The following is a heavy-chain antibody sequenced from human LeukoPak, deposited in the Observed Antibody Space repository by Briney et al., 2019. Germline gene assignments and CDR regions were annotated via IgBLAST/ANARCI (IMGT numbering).Heavy chain of an antibody. J-gene: IGHJ6*02. CDR1: GFTFSSYA. V-gene: IGHV3-30-3*01. Sequence: SGGSLRLSCAASGFTFSSYAMHWVRQAPGKGLEWVAVISYDGSNKYYADSVKGRFTISRDNSKNTLYLQMNSLRAEDTAVYYCARDSSGYSYYYYGMDVWGQGTTVTVSS. CDR2: ISYDGSNK. D-gene: IGHD3-22*01. CDR3: ARDSSGYSYYYYGMDV.